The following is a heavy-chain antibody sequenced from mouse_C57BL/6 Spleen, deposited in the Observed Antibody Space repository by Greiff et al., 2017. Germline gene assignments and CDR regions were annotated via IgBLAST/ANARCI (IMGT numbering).Heavy chain of an antibody. CDR1: GFNFNVYY. Sequence: VQLKQSGAELVRPGASVKLSCTASGFNFNVYYMHWVKQRPEQGLEWIGRIDPEDGDPKYTPKFQGKATMTADKSSNTAYLRLSSLTSEDSAVYYCTLCGCDGGFAYWGKGTLVTVSA. J-gene: IGHJ3*01. CDR2: IDPEDGDP. D-gene: IGHD2-2*01. CDR3: TLCGCDGGFAY. V-gene: IGHV14-1*01.